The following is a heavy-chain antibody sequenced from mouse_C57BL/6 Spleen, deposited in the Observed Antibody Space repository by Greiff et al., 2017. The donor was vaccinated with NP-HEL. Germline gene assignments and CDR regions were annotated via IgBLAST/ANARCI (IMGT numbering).Heavy chain of an antibody. Sequence: VQLQQSGAELVRPGASVKLSCTASGFNIKDDYMHWVKQRPEQGLEWIGWIDPENGDTEYASKFQGKATITADTSSNTAYLQLSSLTSEDTAVYYCTLDGDYPAYWGQGTLVTVSA. CDR2: IDPENGDT. CDR1: GFNIKDDY. J-gene: IGHJ3*01. CDR3: TLDGDYPAY. D-gene: IGHD2-13*01. V-gene: IGHV14-4*01.